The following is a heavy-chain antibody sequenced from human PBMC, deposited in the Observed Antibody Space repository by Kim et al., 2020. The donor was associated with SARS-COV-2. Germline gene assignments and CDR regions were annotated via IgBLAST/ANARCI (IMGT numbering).Heavy chain of an antibody. CDR2: IYPGDSDT. Sequence: GESLKISCKGSGYSFTSYWIGWVRQMPGKGLEWMGIIYPGDSDTRYSPSFQGQVTISADKSISTAYLQWSSLKASDTAMYYCARTYTRRGILTGYHHAFDPWGQGTLVTVSS. V-gene: IGHV5-51*01. CDR3: ARTYTRRGILTGYHHAFDP. CDR1: GYSFTSYW. J-gene: IGHJ5*02. D-gene: IGHD3-9*01.